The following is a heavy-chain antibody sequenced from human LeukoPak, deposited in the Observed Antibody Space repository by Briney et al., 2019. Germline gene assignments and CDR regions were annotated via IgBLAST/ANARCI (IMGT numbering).Heavy chain of an antibody. CDR1: GYTFTGYY. J-gene: IGHJ4*02. CDR2: INPNSGAT. Sequence: ASVKVSCKASGYTFTGYYMHWVRQAPGQGLEWMGWINPNSGATNYAQKFQGRVTMTRDTSISTAYMELSRLRADDTAVYYCARDWRTQVLHPYYFEYWGQGVLVAVSS. CDR3: ARDWRTQVLHPYYFEY. V-gene: IGHV1-2*02. D-gene: IGHD3-16*01.